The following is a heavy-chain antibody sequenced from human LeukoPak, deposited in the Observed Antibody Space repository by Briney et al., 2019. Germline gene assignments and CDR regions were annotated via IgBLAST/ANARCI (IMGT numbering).Heavy chain of an antibody. CDR3: ATKEGSSSWSDYYYYYMDV. CDR2: IRYDGSNK. V-gene: IGHV3-30*02. D-gene: IGHD6-13*01. J-gene: IGHJ6*03. Sequence: PGGSLRLSCAASGFTFSSYGMHWVRQAPGKGLEWVAFIRYDGSNKYYADSVKGRFTISRDNSKNTLYLQMNSLRAEDTAVYYCATKEGSSSWSDYYYYYMDVWGKGTTVTISS. CDR1: GFTFSSYG.